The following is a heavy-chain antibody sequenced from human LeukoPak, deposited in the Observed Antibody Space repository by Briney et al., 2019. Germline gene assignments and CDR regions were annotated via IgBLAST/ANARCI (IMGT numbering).Heavy chain of an antibody. CDR2: IYTSGST. V-gene: IGHV4-61*02. CDR1: GGSISSGSYY. J-gene: IGHJ4*02. CDR3: ARESYDFD. Sequence: PSETLSLTCTVSGGSISSGSYYWSWIRQPAGKGLEWIGRIYTSGSTNYNPSLKSRVTISADTSKNQFSLKLSSVTAADTAVYYCARESYDFDWGPGTLVTVSS. D-gene: IGHD3-3*01.